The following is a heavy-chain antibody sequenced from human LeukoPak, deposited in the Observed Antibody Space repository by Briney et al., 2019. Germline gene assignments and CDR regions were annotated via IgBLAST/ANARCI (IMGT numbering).Heavy chain of an antibody. J-gene: IGHJ4*02. CDR3: AYPRSGSYYNGFDY. V-gene: IGHV4-38-2*02. D-gene: IGHD3-10*01. Sequence: SETLSLTCTVSGYSISSGYYWGWIRQPPGKGLEWIGSIYHSGSTYYNPSLKSRVTISVDTSKNQFSLKLSSVTAADTAVYYCAYPRSGSYYNGFDYWGQGTLVTVSS. CDR2: IYHSGST. CDR1: GYSISSGYY.